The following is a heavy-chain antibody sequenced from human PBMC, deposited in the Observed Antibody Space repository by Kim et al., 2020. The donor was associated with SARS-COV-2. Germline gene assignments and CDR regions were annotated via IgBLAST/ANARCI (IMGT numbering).Heavy chain of an antibody. CDR3: ASSLRVPRRDRAQTGTTHYFLS. Sequence: SETLSLTCTVSGGSISSSSYYWGWIRQPPGKGLEWIGSIYYSGSTYYNPSLKSRVTISVDTSKNQFSLKLSSVTAADTAVYYCASSLRVPRRDRAQTGTTHYFLSWGQGTLVTVSS. D-gene: IGHD1-7*01. J-gene: IGHJ4*02. V-gene: IGHV4-39*07. CDR1: GGSISSSSYY. CDR2: IYYSGST.